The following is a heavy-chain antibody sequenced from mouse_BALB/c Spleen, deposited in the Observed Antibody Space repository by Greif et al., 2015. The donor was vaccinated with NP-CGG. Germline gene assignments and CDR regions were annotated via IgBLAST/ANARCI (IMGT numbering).Heavy chain of an antibody. D-gene: IGHD2-4*01. Sequence: DVKLVESGGGLVQPGGSRKLSCAASGFTFSSFGMHWVRQAPEKGLEWVAYISSGSSTIYYADTVKGRFTISRDNPKNTLFLQMTSLRSEDTAMYYCARGGYYDYDGMDYWGQGTSVTVSS. J-gene: IGHJ4*01. CDR3: ARGGYYDYDGMDY. CDR2: ISSGSSTI. CDR1: GFTFSSFG. V-gene: IGHV5-17*02.